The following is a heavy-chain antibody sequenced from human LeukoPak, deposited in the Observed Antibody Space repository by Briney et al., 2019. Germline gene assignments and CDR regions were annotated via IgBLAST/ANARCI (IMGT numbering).Heavy chain of an antibody. V-gene: IGHV1-18*01. J-gene: IGHJ4*02. CDR3: ARDTNSVGYCSSTSCYNDY. D-gene: IGHD2-2*02. Sequence: ASVKVSCKASGYTFTSYGISWVRQAPGQGLEWMGWISAYNVNTNYAQKLQGRVTMTTDTSTSTAYMELRSLRSDDTAVYYCARDTNSVGYCSSTSCYNDYWGQGTLVTVSS. CDR1: GYTFTSYG. CDR2: ISAYNVNT.